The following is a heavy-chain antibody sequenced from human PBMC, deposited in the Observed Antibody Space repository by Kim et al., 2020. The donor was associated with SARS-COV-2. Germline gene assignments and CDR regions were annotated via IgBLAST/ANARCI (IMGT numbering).Heavy chain of an antibody. CDR2: ISSSGSTI. CDR1: GFTFSSYE. J-gene: IGHJ4*02. Sequence: GGSLRLSCAASGFTFSSYEMNWVRQAPGKGLEWVSYISSSGSTIYYADSVKGRFTISRDNAKNSLYLQMNSLRAEDTAVYYCARAQKEKYFDYWVQGTLGTVSS. CDR3: ARAQKEKYFDY. V-gene: IGHV3-48*03.